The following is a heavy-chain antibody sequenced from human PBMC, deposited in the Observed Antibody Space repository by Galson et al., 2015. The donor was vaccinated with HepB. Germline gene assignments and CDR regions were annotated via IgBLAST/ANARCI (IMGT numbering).Heavy chain of an antibody. CDR3: ARERRPNHGYYWAMDA. V-gene: IGHV3-48*04. CDR2: ISHNTWTR. Sequence: SLRLSCAASGFTFSSYSMNWVRQAPGKGLEWIAYISHNTWTRFYADSVEGRFTVSRDNNKNSVDLQLSSLRADDTAVYFCARERRPNHGYYWAMDAWGQGTTVTVSS. CDR1: GFTFSSYS. J-gene: IGHJ6*02.